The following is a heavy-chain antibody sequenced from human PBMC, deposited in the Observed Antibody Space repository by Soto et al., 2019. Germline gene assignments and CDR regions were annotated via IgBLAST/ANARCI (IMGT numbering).Heavy chain of an antibody. CDR2: IYYSGRT. Sequence: ETLSHTSFVSGESISSRSYYWVWIRQPPGKGLDWIGSIYYSGRTYYNPSFKSRVTISIDTSKNQFSLKLSSVTATDTAVYYCARQRTTVVTQAYFDHWGQGALVTVS. CDR3: ARQRTTVVTQAYFDH. CDR1: GESISSRSYY. D-gene: IGHD2-21*02. J-gene: IGHJ4*02. V-gene: IGHV4-39*01.